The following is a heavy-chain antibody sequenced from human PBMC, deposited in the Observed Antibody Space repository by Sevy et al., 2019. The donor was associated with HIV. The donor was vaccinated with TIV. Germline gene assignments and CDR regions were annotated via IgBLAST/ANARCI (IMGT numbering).Heavy chain of an antibody. CDR2: ISSSGSTI. Sequence: GGSLRLSCAASGFTFSSYEMNWVRQAPGKGLEWVSYISSSGSTIYYADSVKGRFTISRDNAKNSLYLQMNSLGAEDTAVYYCAGAMFGLWSYFDYWGQGTLVTVSS. CDR1: GFTFSSYE. D-gene: IGHD3-10*02. CDR3: AGAMFGLWSYFDY. J-gene: IGHJ4*02. V-gene: IGHV3-48*03.